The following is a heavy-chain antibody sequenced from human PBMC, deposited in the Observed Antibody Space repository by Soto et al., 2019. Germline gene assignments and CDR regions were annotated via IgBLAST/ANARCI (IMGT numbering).Heavy chain of an antibody. V-gene: IGHV4-31*03. Sequence: QVQLQESGPGLVKPSQTLSLTCTVSGDSVNSGAYYWSWVRQHPGKGLEWIGYIYDSGSTYYNPSLKSRVTISLDTSRNQSSLKLNSVTVADTAVYYCASSAFGEGNWFDPWGQGTLVTVSS. J-gene: IGHJ5*02. CDR3: ASSAFGEGNWFDP. CDR1: GDSVNSGAYY. CDR2: IYDSGST. D-gene: IGHD3-16*01.